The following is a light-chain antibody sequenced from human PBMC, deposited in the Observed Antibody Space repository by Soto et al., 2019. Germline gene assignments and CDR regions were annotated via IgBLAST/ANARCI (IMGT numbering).Light chain of an antibody. J-gene: IGLJ3*02. Sequence: QSVLTQPASVSGSPGQSITISCTGTSSDIGGYNYVSWYQQYPGNVPKLILYEVSKRPSGVSNRFSGSKSGNTASLTISGLQAEDEAHYYCNSYTSAATGVFGGGTKLTVL. V-gene: IGLV2-14*01. CDR3: NSYTSAATGV. CDR1: SSDIGGYNY. CDR2: EVS.